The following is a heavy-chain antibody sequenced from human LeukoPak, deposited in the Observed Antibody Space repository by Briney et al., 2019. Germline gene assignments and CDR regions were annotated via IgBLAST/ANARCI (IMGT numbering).Heavy chain of an antibody. J-gene: IGHJ4*02. CDR1: GFTFSSYT. D-gene: IGHD5-18*01. CDR3: ARDGLHTAHFDY. Sequence: GGSLRLSCAASGFTFSSYTMNWVRQAPGEGLEWVSTVSGSSNIHYSDSVKGQFTISRDNARNSLYLQMNSLRDEDTAVYYCARDGLHTAHFDYWGQGTLVTVSS. V-gene: IGHV3-48*02. CDR2: VSGSSNI.